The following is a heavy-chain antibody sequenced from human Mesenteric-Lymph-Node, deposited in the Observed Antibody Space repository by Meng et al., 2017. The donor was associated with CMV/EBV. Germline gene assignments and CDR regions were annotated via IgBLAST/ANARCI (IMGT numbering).Heavy chain of an antibody. D-gene: IGHD2-21*01. V-gene: IGHV3-11*04. CDR1: GFTFSAYY. J-gene: IGHJ5*02. Sequence: CTASGFTFSAYYMSWIRQAPGKGLEWVSYISSSGNTIYYADSVKGRFTISRDNAKNSLYLQMNSLRAEDTAVYYCARTIQRTSKRFDPWGQGTLVTVSS. CDR3: ARTIQRTSKRFDP. CDR2: ISSSGNTI.